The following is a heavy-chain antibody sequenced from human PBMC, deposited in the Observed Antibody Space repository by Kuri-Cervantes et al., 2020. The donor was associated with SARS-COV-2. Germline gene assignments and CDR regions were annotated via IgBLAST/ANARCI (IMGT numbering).Heavy chain of an antibody. CDR1: GYNFTNYG. CDR3: TKIGTYYDILTGVRYFDY. Sequence: ASVKVSCKASGYNFTNYGISWVRQAPGQRLGWMGWISTHNDNTNYAQKFQGRVTMTTDTSTSTAYMELRSLRSDDTAVYYCTKIGTYYDILTGVRYFDYWGQGTLVTVSS. V-gene: IGHV1-18*01. D-gene: IGHD3-9*01. J-gene: IGHJ4*02. CDR2: ISTHNDNT.